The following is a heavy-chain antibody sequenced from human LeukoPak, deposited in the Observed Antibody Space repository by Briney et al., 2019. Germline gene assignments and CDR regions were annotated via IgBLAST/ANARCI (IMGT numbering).Heavy chain of an antibody. CDR3: ARGVTIFGVVIIKGVEGYYYMDV. CDR1: GGSISSYY. CDR2: IYYSGST. J-gene: IGHJ6*03. Sequence: SETLSLTCTVSGGSISSYYWSWIRQPPGKGLEWIGYIYYSGSTNYNPSLKSRVTISVDTSKNQFSLKLSSVTAADTAVYYCARGVTIFGVVIIKGVEGYYYMDVWGKGTTVTVSS. V-gene: IGHV4-59*01. D-gene: IGHD3-3*01.